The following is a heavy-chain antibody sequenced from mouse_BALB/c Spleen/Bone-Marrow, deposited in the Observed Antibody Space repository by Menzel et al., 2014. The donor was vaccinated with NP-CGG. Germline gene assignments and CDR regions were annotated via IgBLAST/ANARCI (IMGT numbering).Heavy chain of an antibody. Sequence: EVHLVESGGGLVKPGGSLKLSCAASGFTFSSYAMSWVRQSPEKRLEWVAEISSGGSYTYYPDTVTGRFTISRDNAKNTLYLEMSSLRSEDTAMYYCARDHYGYYTMDYWGQGTSVTVSS. CDR1: GFTFSSYA. D-gene: IGHD1-2*01. CDR3: ARDHYGYYTMDY. V-gene: IGHV5-9-4*01. J-gene: IGHJ4*01. CDR2: ISSGGSYT.